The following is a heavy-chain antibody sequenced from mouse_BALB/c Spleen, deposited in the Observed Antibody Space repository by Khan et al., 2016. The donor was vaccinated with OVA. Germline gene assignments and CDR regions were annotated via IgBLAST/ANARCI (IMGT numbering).Heavy chain of an antibody. D-gene: IGHD2-14*01. J-gene: IGHJ4*01. CDR3: ARAYYRYDGYYALDY. V-gene: IGHV2-6-4*01. CDR1: GFSLSRYN. Sequence: QVQLKQSGPGLVAPSQSLSITCTVSGFSLSRYNIHWVRQPQGKGLEWLGMIWGGGGTDYNSTLKIRLSISKDHSKSQVFLKRNSLQTDDTAMYYCARAYYRYDGYYALDYWCQGASVTVSS. CDR2: IWGGGGT.